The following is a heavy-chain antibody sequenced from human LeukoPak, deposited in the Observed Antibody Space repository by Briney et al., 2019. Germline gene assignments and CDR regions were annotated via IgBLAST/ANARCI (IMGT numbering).Heavy chain of an antibody. V-gene: IGHV3-21*01. J-gene: IGHJ4*02. CDR2: ISSTSSYI. D-gene: IGHD6-19*01. CDR3: ARVGYSSGWYFDY. CDR1: GFTFSTYS. Sequence: GGSLPLSCAGSGFTFSTYSMNWVRQAPGKGLEWVSSISSTSSYIYYADSVKGRFTISRDNAQKSLYLQMNSLRAEDTAVYYWARVGYSSGWYFDYWGQGTLVSVSS.